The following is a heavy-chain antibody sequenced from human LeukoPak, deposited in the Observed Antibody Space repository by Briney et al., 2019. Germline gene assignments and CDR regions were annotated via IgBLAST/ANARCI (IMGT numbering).Heavy chain of an antibody. V-gene: IGHV3-9*01. Sequence: GGSLRPSCAASGFTFDDYAMHWVRQAPGKGLEWVSGISWNSGSIGYADSVKGRFTISRDNAKNSLYLQMNSLRDEDTAVYYCAREGYCSGGSCYYWYFDLWGRGTLVTVSS. CDR1: GFTFDDYA. CDR2: ISWNSGSI. J-gene: IGHJ2*01. CDR3: AREGYCSGGSCYYWYFDL. D-gene: IGHD2-15*01.